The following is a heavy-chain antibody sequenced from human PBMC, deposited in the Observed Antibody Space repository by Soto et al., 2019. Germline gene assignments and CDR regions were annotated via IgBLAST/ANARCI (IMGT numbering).Heavy chain of an antibody. CDR3: ATHSSRYYYYYYMDV. CDR1: GYTFTSYD. CDR2: MNPNSGNT. J-gene: IGHJ6*03. D-gene: IGHD6-13*01. V-gene: IGHV1-8*01. Sequence: ASVKVSCKASGYTFTSYDINWVRQATGQGLEWMGWMNPNSGNTGYAQKFQGRVTMTRNTSISTAYMELSSLRSEDTAVYYCATHSSRYYYYYYMDVWGKGTTVTVSS.